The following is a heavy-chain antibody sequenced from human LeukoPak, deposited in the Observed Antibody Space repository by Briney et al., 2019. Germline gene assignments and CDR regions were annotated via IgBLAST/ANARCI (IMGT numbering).Heavy chain of an antibody. CDR3: ARGTEGPFYDFWSGYYGY. J-gene: IGHJ4*02. CDR2: INSDGSST. D-gene: IGHD3-3*01. V-gene: IGHV3-74*01. Sequence: PGGSLRPSCAASGFTFSSYWMHWVRQAPGKGLVWVSRINSDGSSTSYADSVKGRFTISRDNAKNTLYLQMNSLRAEDTAVYYCARGTEGPFYDFWSGYYGYWGQGTLVTVSS. CDR1: GFTFSSYW.